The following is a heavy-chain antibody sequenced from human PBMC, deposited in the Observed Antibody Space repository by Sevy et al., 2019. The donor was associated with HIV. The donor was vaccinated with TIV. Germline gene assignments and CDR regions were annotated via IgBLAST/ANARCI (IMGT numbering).Heavy chain of an antibody. CDR1: GFTFSSYW. J-gene: IGHJ4*02. D-gene: IGHD6-19*01. V-gene: IGHV3-7*01. CDR2: IKQDGSEK. CDR3: ARNSRGAVAGTNY. Sequence: GESLKISCAASGFTFSSYWMSWVRQAPGKGLEWVANIKQDGSEKYYVDSVKGRFTISRDNAKNSLYLQMNSLRAEDTAVYYCARNSRGAVAGTNYWGQGTLVTVSS.